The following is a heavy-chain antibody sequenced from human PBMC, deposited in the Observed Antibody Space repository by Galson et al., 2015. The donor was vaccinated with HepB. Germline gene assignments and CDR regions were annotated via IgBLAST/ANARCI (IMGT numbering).Heavy chain of an antibody. CDR2: ISHSGHLE. Sequence: SLRLSCAASGFTFSTYEMSWVRQTPGKGLEWVSYISHSGHLEFYPDSVRGRFTISRDNAKNSVYLQMNSLRIDDTGVYYCARGWVVDMLDVWGQATTVTVSS. J-gene: IGHJ6*02. V-gene: IGHV3-48*03. CDR3: ARGWVVDMLDV. CDR1: GFTFSTYE. D-gene: IGHD1-26*01.